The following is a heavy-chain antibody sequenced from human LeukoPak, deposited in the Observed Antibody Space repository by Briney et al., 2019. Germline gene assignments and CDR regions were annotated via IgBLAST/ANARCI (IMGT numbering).Heavy chain of an antibody. CDR1: GFTFSGSA. J-gene: IGHJ4*02. CDR3: TSLIWFGELFPLGY. Sequence: GGSLRLSCAASGFTFSGSAMHWVRQASGKGLEWVGRIRSKANSYATAYAASVKGRFTISRDDSKNTAYLQMNSLKTEDTAVYYCTSLIWFGELFPLGYWGQGTLVTVSS. CDR2: IRSKANSYAT. D-gene: IGHD3-10*01. V-gene: IGHV3-73*01.